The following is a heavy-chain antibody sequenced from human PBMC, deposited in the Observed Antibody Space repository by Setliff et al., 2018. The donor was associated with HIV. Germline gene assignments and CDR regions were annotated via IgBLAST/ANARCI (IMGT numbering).Heavy chain of an antibody. CDR1: GYPFTDYF. CDR3: AVASIVSTARWNH. Sequence: ASVKVSCKTSGYPFTDYFIHWMRQAPGQGLEWLGWVNPASGGSNYAQNFQGKVTMTRDTSISTAYMQVTRLTSDDTAVYYCAVASIVSTARWNHWGRGTLVTVSS. J-gene: IGHJ5*02. CDR2: VNPASGGS. V-gene: IGHV1-2*02. D-gene: IGHD1-26*01.